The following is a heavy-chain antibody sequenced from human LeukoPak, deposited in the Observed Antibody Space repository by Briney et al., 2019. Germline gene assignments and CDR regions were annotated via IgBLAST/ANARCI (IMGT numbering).Heavy chain of an antibody. CDR3: TRSGIYSSAWSDY. CDR1: GFTFSNYW. D-gene: IGHD6-19*01. J-gene: IGHJ4*02. CDR2: IKHDGGEK. V-gene: IGHV3-7*01. Sequence: GGSLRLSCVASGFTFSNYWMSWVRQAPGKGLEWVANIKHDGGEKYYVDSVKGRFTISRDDAKNTVYLQMNSLRDEDTAVYYCTRSGIYSSAWSDYWGQGILVTVSS.